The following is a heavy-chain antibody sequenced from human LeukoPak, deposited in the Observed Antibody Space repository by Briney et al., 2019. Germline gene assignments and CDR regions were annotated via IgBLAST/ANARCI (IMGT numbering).Heavy chain of an antibody. CDR1: GGTFSSYA. Sequence: ASVKVSCKASGGTFSSYAISWVRQAPGQRLEWMGWINAGNGNTKYSQKFQGRVTITRDTSASTAYMELSSLRSEDTAVYYCARDRVLHSSSWYENWFDPWGQGTLVTVSS. V-gene: IGHV1-3*01. D-gene: IGHD6-13*01. CDR2: INAGNGNT. CDR3: ARDRVLHSSSWYENWFDP. J-gene: IGHJ5*02.